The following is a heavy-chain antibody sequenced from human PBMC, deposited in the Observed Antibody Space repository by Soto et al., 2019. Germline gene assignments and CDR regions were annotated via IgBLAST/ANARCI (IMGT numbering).Heavy chain of an antibody. CDR2: INHSGST. CDR1: GGSFSGYY. CDR3: ARGSWGISLGWGPYDY. D-gene: IGHD2-21*02. Sequence: QVQLQQWGAGLLKPSETLSLTCAVYGGSFSGYYWSWIRQPPGKGLEWIGEINHSGSTNYNPSLKSRVTISVDTSKNQFSLKLSSVTAADTAVYYCARGSWGISLGWGPYDYWGQGTLVTVSS. J-gene: IGHJ4*02. V-gene: IGHV4-34*01.